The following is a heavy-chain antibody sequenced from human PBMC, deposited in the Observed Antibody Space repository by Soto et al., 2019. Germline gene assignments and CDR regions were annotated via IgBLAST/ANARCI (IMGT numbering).Heavy chain of an antibody. D-gene: IGHD6-13*01. CDR3: AKESPYSSSWYGAWLDY. Sequence: QVQLVESGGGVVQPGRSLRLSCAASGFTFSSYGMHWVRQAPGKGLEWVAVISYDGSNKYYADSVKGRFTISRDNSKNTLYLQMNSLRAEDTAVYYCAKESPYSSSWYGAWLDYWGQGTLVTVSS. J-gene: IGHJ4*02. V-gene: IGHV3-30*18. CDR1: GFTFSSYG. CDR2: ISYDGSNK.